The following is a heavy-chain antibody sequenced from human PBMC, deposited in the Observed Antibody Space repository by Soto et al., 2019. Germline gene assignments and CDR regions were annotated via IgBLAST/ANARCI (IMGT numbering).Heavy chain of an antibody. CDR2: IYSGGST. D-gene: IGHD1-1*01. Sequence: GGSLRLSCAASGFTVSSNYMSWVRQAPGKGLEWVSVIYSGGSTYYADSVKGRFTISRHNSKNTLYLQMNSLRAEDTAVYYCARGNWHNYHAFDIWGQGTMVTVSS. V-gene: IGHV3-66*01. CDR3: ARGNWHNYHAFDI. CDR1: GFTVSSNY. J-gene: IGHJ3*02.